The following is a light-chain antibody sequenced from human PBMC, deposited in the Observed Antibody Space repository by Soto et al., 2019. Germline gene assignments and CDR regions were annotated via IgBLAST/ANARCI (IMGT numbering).Light chain of an antibody. V-gene: IGKV1-39*01. CDR3: QQSYSTRIT. J-gene: IGKJ5*01. CDR2: AAS. Sequence: DIQMSQSPSSLSASVGDRVTITCRASQSISNYLNWYQQKPEKAPKLLSYAASSLQSGVPSGFSGSGSGTDFTLTISSLQPEDFATYYCQQSYSTRITFGQGTRLEIK. CDR1: QSISNY.